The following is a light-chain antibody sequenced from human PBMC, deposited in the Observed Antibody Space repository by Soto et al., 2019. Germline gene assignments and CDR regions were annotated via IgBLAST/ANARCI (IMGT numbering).Light chain of an antibody. CDR1: QDINNY. CDR3: KHYSSYPHP. J-gene: IGKJ4*01. Sequence: AIQLAQSQASLSAATGDRVTITCRASQDINNYLAWYQHKPGKAPKLLIYAASTLHSGVPSRFSGSGSRTDFTPTISCLQSEDCATYYCKHYSSYPHPFGRGTKVDIK. V-gene: IGKV1-8*01. CDR2: AAS.